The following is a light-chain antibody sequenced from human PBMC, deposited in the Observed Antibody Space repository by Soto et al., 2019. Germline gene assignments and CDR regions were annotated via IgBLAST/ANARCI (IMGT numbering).Light chain of an antibody. CDR3: QQYGDSPRV. CDR2: GAT. Sequence: EVVLTQSPGTLSLSPGETATLSCRASQSVHVSYLAWYQQKPGQAPRLLIYGATKRATGSPDRFSGSGSGTNVTLTISRLEAEDFAVYYCQQYGDSPRVFGQGTKVDIK. J-gene: IGKJ1*01. CDR1: QSVHVSY. V-gene: IGKV3-20*01.